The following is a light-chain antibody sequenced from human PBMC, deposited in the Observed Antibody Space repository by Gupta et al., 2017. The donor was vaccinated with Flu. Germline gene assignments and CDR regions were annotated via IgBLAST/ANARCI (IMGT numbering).Light chain of an antibody. J-gene: IGLJ7*01. CDR2: GVT. V-gene: IGLV1-40*01. CDR1: RSNIGAHYD. CDR3: PSSDSSIHAFV. Sequence: VSISCTGSRSNIGAHYDVNWYQQFPGAAPKLLVFGVTNRPSGVTDRFSGSKSGTSASLTITGLQAEDEADYYCPSSDSSIHAFVLGGGTKLTVL.